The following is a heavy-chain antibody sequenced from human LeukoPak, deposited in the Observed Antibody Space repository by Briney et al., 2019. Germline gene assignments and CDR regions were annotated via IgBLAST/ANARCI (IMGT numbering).Heavy chain of an antibody. CDR1: GFTFSGPA. D-gene: IGHD3-10*01. J-gene: IGHJ4*02. V-gene: IGHV3-73*01. Sequence: QPGGSLKLSCAASGFTFSGPAMHWVRQASGKGLEWVGRIRSKANSYATAYAASVKGRFTISRDDSKNTAYLQMNSLKTEDTAVYYCTRPMLYYYGSGSYSSVYYFDYWGQGTLVTVSS. CDR3: TRPMLYYYGSGSYSSVYYFDY. CDR2: IRSKANSYAT.